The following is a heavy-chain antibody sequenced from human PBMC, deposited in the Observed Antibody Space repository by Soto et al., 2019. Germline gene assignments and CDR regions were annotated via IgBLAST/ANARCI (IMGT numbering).Heavy chain of an antibody. D-gene: IGHD7-27*01. CDR3: ARPWGHYYYYYYMDV. Sequence: EVQLVESGGCLVKPGGSLRLSCAASGFTFSSYSMNWVRQAPGKGLEWVSAISSSSSYIYYADSVKGRFTITRDNAKNSMYLQMTSMRAEDTAVYYCARPWGHYYYYYYMDVWGKGTTVTVSS. V-gene: IGHV3-21*01. CDR1: GFTFSSYS. J-gene: IGHJ6*03. CDR2: ISSSSSYI.